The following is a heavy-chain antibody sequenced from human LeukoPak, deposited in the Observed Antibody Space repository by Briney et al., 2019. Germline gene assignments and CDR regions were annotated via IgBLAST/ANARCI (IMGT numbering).Heavy chain of an antibody. Sequence: GGSLRLSCAASGFTFSSYWMSWVRQAPGKGLEWVANIKQDGSEKYHVDSVKGRFTISRDNAKNSLYLQMNSLRAEDTAVYYCARDICSSTSCSRRGRVVNWFDPWGQGTLVTVSS. CDR1: GFTFSSYW. V-gene: IGHV3-7*01. CDR3: ARDICSSTSCSRRGRVVNWFDP. J-gene: IGHJ5*02. CDR2: IKQDGSEK. D-gene: IGHD2-2*01.